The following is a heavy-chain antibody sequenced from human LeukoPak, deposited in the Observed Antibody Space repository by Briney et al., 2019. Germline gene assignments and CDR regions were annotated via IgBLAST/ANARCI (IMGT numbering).Heavy chain of an antibody. CDR1: GGSISSGDYY. V-gene: IGHV4-30-4*01. Sequence: SETLSLTCTVSGGSISSGDYYWSWIRQPPGKGLEWIGYIYYSGSTYYNPSLKSRVTISVDTSKNHFSLNLNSVTAADTSVYYCARGGRAFDVWGQGTLISVSP. CDR3: ARGGRAFDV. J-gene: IGHJ3*01. CDR2: IYYSGST.